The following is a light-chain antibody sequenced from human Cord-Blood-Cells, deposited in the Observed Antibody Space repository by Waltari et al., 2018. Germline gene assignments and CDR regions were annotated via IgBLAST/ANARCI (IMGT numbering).Light chain of an antibody. CDR3: QQYYSTPWT. CDR2: WAS. V-gene: IGKV4-1*01. Sequence: DLVMTQSPDSLAVCLGERATIHCKSSQSVLYSSNNKNYLAWYQQKPGQPPKLLIYWASTRESGVPDRFSGSGSGTDFTLTISSLQAEDVAVYYCQQYYSTPWTFGQGTKVEIK. J-gene: IGKJ1*01. CDR1: QSVLYSSNNKNY.